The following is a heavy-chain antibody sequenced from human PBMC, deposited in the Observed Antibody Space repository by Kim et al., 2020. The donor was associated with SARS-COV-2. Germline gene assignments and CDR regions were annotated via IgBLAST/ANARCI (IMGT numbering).Heavy chain of an antibody. V-gene: IGHV4-39*01. CDR2: IYYTGST. CDR3: ARQGVVIHLFDY. CDR1: GDSISSNNYY. Sequence: SETLSRTCTVSGDSISSNNYYWCWLRQPPGKGLEWIGSIYYTGSTYYNPSLKSRVTISVDTSKNQFSLKLSSVTAADTAVYFCARQGVVIHLFDYWGQGTLVTVSS. D-gene: IGHD3-22*01. J-gene: IGHJ4*02.